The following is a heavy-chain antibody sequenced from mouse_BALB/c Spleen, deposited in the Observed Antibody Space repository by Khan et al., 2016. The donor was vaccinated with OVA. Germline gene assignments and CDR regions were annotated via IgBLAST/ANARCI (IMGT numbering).Heavy chain of an antibody. J-gene: IGHJ2*01. V-gene: IGHV3-2*02. Sequence: EVQLLESGPGLVKPSQSLSLTCTVTGYSITSGYGWNWIRQFPGNKLEWMGYISYSGSTNYNPSLKSRISITLDTSKNQFFLQLNSVTTEDTATYYCARTARIKYWGQGTTLTVSS. CDR1: GYSITSGYG. CDR2: ISYSGST. D-gene: IGHD1-2*01. CDR3: ARTARIKY.